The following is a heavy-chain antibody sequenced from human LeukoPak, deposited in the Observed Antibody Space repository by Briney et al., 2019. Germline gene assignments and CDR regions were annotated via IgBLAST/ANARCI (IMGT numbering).Heavy chain of an antibody. CDR3: ARLLYSYDSSIYQRYFDY. CDR1: GFTFSPYS. CDR2: ISSSSSTI. Sequence: GGSLRLSCAASGFTFSPYSMNWVRQAPGKGLEWVSYISSSSSTIYYADSVKGRFTISRDSAKNSLYLQMNSLRDEDTAVYYCARLLYSYDSSIYQRYFDYWGQGTLVTVSS. D-gene: IGHD3-22*01. V-gene: IGHV3-48*02. J-gene: IGHJ4*02.